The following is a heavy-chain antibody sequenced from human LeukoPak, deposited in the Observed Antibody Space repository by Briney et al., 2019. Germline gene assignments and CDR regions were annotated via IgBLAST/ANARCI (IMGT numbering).Heavy chain of an antibody. CDR3: ARWAGVTDC. Sequence: GGSLRLSCTASGFSFSTYWMSWVRQTPGKGLEWVANIKQDGSEKYYVDSVEGRFTISRDNDKNTLYLQMNGLRAEDTAVYYCARWAGVTDCWGQGTLVTVS. CDR2: IKQDGSEK. D-gene: IGHD2-21*02. V-gene: IGHV3-7*01. CDR1: GFSFSTYW. J-gene: IGHJ4*02.